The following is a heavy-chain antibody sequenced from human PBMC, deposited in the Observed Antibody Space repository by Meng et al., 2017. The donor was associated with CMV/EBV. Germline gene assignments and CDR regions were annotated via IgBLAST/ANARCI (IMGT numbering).Heavy chain of an antibody. D-gene: IGHD1-26*01. CDR2: IKQDGSEK. CDR3: AREGGATGEFDY. CDR1: GFTFSNYW. V-gene: IGHV3-7*01. Sequence: GESLKISCAASGFTFSNYWTSWVRQAPGKGLEWVANIKQDGSEKYYVDSVKGRFTISRDNAKNSLYLQMNSLRAEDTAVYYCAREGGATGEFDYWGQGTLVTVSS. J-gene: IGHJ4*02.